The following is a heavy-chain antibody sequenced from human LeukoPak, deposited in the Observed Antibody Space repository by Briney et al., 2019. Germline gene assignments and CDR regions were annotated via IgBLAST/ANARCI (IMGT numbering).Heavy chain of an antibody. CDR1: GFTVSSNY. CDR2: IYSGGST. D-gene: IGHD2-21*02. V-gene: IGHV3-53*01. J-gene: IGHJ6*02. Sequence: GGSLRLSCAASGFTVSSNYMSWVRQAPGKGLEWVSVIYSGGSTYYADSVKGRFTISRDNSKNTLYLQMNSLRAEDTAVYYCARDNRYCGGDCYSYYYYYGMDVWGQGITVTVSS. CDR3: ARDNRYCGGDCYSYYYYYGMDV.